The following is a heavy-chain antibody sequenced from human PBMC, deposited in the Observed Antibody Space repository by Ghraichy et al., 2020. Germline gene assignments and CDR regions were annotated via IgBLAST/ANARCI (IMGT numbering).Heavy chain of an antibody. D-gene: IGHD4-17*01. CDR3: ARVVGDFYHHDGFDV. J-gene: IGHJ3*01. CDR1: GGSLSSSNY. CDR2: MYYSGNS. V-gene: IGHV4-39*01. Sequence: SQTLSLTCTVSGGSLSSSNYWGWLRQPPGKGLEWIGSMYYSGNSYYNPSLESRVTISVDTSKNQFSLKLASLTATDTAVYYCARVVGDFYHHDGFDVWGQGTMVTVSS.